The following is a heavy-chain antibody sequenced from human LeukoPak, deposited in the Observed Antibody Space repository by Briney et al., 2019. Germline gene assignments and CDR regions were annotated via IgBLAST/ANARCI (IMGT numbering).Heavy chain of an antibody. CDR1: GGSISSYY. CDR2: IYYSGST. D-gene: IGHD4-17*01. Sequence: PSETLSLTCTVSGGSISSYYWSWIRQPPGKGLEWIGYIYYSGSTNYNPSLKSRVTISVDTSKNQFSLKLSSVTAADTAVYYCARDYGDYGLHYWGQGTLVTVPS. CDR3: ARDYGDYGLHY. V-gene: IGHV4-59*01. J-gene: IGHJ4*02.